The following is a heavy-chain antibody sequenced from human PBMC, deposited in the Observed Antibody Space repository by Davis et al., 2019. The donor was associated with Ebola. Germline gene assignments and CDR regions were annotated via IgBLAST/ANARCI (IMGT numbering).Heavy chain of an antibody. Sequence: PSETLSLTCTVSGGSISSSSYYWGWIRQPPGKGLEWVSYISSSGSTIYYADSVKGRFTISRDNSKNTLYLQMGSLRAEDMAVYYCARAVVVAANFDYWGQGTLVTVSS. D-gene: IGHD2-15*01. V-gene: IGHV3-11*04. J-gene: IGHJ4*02. CDR1: GGSISSSSYY. CDR2: ISSSGSTI. CDR3: ARAVVVAANFDY.